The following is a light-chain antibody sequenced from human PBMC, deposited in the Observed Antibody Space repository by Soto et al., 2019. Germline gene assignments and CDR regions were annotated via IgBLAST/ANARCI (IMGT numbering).Light chain of an antibody. Sequence: QSVLTQPASVSGSPGQSITVSCIGTSSDVGGYNYVSWYQQHPGKAPKLMIHDVSNRPSGVSHRFSGSKSCNTASLPISGLQAEDEAYYYCSSYANSNTQVFGGGTKLTVL. V-gene: IGLV2-14*03. J-gene: IGLJ2*01. CDR3: SSYANSNTQV. CDR2: DVS. CDR1: SSDVGGYNY.